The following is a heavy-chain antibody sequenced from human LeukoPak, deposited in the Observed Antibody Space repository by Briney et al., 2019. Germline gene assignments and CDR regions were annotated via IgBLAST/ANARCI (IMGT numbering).Heavy chain of an antibody. CDR1: GGSISSYY. V-gene: IGHV4-4*09. CDR3: ARSGRAAAGDY. J-gene: IGHJ4*02. Sequence: SETLSLTCTVSGGSISSYYGSWIRQPPGKGLEWIGYIYTSGSTNYNPSLKSRVTISVDTSKNQFSLKLSSVTAADTAVYYCARSGRAAAGDYWGQGTLVTVSS. CDR2: IYTSGST. D-gene: IGHD6-13*01.